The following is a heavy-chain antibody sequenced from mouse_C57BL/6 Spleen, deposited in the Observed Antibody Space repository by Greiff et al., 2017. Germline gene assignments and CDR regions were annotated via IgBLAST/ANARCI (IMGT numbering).Heavy chain of an antibody. CDR2: ISSGSSTI. J-gene: IGHJ1*03. V-gene: IGHV5-17*01. D-gene: IGHD2-3*01. CDR1: GFTFSDSG. Sequence: EVQLVESGGGLVKPGGSLKLSCAASGFTFSDSGMHWVRQAPEKGLEWVAYISSGSSTIYYADTVKGRFTISRDNAKNTLFLQMTSLRSEDTAMYYCARAYDGYSYWYFDVWGTGTTVTVSS. CDR3: ARAYDGYSYWYFDV.